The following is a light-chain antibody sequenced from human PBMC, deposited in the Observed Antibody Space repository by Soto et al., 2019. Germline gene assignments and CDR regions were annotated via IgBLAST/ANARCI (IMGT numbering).Light chain of an antibody. J-gene: IGKJ1*01. V-gene: IGKV3-15*01. Sequence: EIVMTQSPATLSVSPGERATLSCRASQSVSRNLAWYQQKPGQAPRLLIYGASTRATGIPARFSGSGSGTEFTRTISSLQSEDFAVYYCQQYNNWPPRTFGQGTKVEIK. CDR2: GAS. CDR3: QQYNNWPPRT. CDR1: QSVSRN.